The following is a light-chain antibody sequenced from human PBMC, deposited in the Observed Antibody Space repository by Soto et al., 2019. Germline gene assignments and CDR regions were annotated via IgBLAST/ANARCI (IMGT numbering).Light chain of an antibody. CDR3: NSYTSSNTYV. J-gene: IGLJ1*01. V-gene: IGLV2-18*02. CDR2: EVS. CDR1: SSDVGSYNR. Sequence: QSALTQPPSVSGSPGQSVTISCTGTSSDVGSYNRVSWYQQPPGTAPKLMIYEVSNRPSGVPDRFSGSKSGNTASLTISGLQPEDEADYYCNSYTSSNTYVFGTGTKVT.